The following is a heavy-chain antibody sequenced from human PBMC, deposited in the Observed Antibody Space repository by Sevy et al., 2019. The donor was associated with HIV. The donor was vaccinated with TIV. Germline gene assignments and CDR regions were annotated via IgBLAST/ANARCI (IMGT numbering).Heavy chain of an antibody. CDR2: IYYSGST. Sequence: SETLSLTCTVSGGSISSSSYYWGWIRQPPGKGLEWIGSIYYSGSTYYNPSLKRRVTISVDTSKNQFSLKLSSLTAADTAVYYCARQAYDFWSGYYKGLYNWFDPWGQGTLVTVSS. V-gene: IGHV4-39*01. CDR1: GGSISSSSYY. D-gene: IGHD3-3*01. CDR3: ARQAYDFWSGYYKGLYNWFDP. J-gene: IGHJ5*02.